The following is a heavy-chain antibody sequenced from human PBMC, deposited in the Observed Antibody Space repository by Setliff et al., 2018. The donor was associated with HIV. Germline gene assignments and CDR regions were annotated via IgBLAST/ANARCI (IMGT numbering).Heavy chain of an antibody. D-gene: IGHD3-3*01. CDR3: AKDRGHNFWSGYSDY. V-gene: IGHV3-23*01. CDR1: GFTFSGYA. CDR2: IGGSGGST. Sequence: PGGSLRLSCVASGFTFSGYAMSWVRQAPGKGLEWVSAIGGSGGSTYYADSMKGRFTVSRENPKNTLYLEMDSLRAEDTAVYYCAKDRGHNFWSGYSDYWGQGTLVTVSS. J-gene: IGHJ4*02.